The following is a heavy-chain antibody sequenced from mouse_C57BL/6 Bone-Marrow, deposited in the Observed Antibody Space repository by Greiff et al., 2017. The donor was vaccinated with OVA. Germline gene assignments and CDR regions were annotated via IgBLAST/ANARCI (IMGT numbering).Heavy chain of an antibody. J-gene: IGHJ2*01. V-gene: IGHV1-5*01. CDR1: GYTFTSYW. CDR2: IYPGNSDT. D-gene: IGHD2-2*01. CDR3: ARGEWLGDYYFDY. Sequence: EVQLQQSGTVLARPGASVKMSCKTSGYTFTSYWMHWVKQRPGQGLEWIGAIYPGNSDTSYNQKFKGKAKLTAVTSSSTAYMQLSSLTSEDSAVYYCARGEWLGDYYFDYWGQGTTLTVSS.